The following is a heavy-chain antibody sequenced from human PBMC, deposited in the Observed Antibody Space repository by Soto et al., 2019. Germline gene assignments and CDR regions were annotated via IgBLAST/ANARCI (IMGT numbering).Heavy chain of an antibody. CDR2: IYYSGST. V-gene: IGHV4-59*01. CDR3: ARDRSPYDAFDI. Sequence: QVQLQESRPGLVKPSETLSLTCTVSGGSISSYYWSWIRQPPGKGLEWIGYIYYSGSTNYNPSLMSRVTISVDTSKNQFSLKLSSVTAADTAVYYCARDRSPYDAFDIWGQGTIVTVSS. CDR1: GGSISSYY. J-gene: IGHJ3*02.